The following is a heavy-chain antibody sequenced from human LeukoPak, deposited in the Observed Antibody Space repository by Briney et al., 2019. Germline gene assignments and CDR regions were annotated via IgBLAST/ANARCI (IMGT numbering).Heavy chain of an antibody. V-gene: IGHV4-59*01. CDR1: GGSISSYY. Sequence: SETLSLTCTVSGGSISSYYWSCIRQPPGKGLEWIGYIYYSGRTIYNPSLKSRVTISVDMHKNELSLTLLSVPAAHTAVFFCATHTGYSSSWYPFDYWGQGNLVSVSS. D-gene: IGHD6-13*01. CDR2: IYYSGRT. J-gene: IGHJ4*02. CDR3: ATHTGYSSSWYPFDY.